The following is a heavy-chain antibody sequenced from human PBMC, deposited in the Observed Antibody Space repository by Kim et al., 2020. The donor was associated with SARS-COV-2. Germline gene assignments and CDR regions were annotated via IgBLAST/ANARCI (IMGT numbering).Heavy chain of an antibody. Sequence: YYADCVKGRFTISRDNYKNFLYLKMNSLRTEDTSLYYCEKAFGYSYSIDYWGQGTLVTVSS. V-gene: IGHV3-43*01. J-gene: IGHJ4*02. CDR3: EKAFGYSYSIDY. D-gene: IGHD5-18*01.